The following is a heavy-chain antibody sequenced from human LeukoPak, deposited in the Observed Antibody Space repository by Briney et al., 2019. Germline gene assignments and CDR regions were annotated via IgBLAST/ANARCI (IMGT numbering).Heavy chain of an antibody. D-gene: IGHD5-24*01. CDR2: IIPILGIA. CDR3: ATDLAWTPNGYKFDDFDS. J-gene: IGHJ4*02. Sequence: SVTVSCKASGGTFSSYAISWVRQAPGQGLEWMGRIIPILGIANYAQKFQGRVTITADKSTSTAYMELSSLRSEDTALYYCATDLAWTPNGYKFDDFDSWGQGTLVTVSS. CDR1: GGTFSSYA. V-gene: IGHV1-69*10.